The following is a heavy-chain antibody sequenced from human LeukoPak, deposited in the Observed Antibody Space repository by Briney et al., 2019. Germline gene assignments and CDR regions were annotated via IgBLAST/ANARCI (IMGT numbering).Heavy chain of an antibody. D-gene: IGHD3-22*01. Sequence: GGSLRLSCAASGFTFSTYAIHWVRQAPGKGLDWVAVISYDGIKKYYADSAKGRFSISRDNSKNMLYLEMNSLRAEDTAVYYCAKDFSVYYYDSRVLDYWGQGILVTVFS. CDR1: GFTFSTYA. V-gene: IGHV3-30*04. J-gene: IGHJ4*02. CDR2: ISYDGIKK. CDR3: AKDFSVYYYDSRVLDY.